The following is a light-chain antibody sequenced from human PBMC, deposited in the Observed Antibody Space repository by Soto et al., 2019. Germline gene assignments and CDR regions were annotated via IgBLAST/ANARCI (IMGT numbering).Light chain of an antibody. Sequence: QSALTQPPSASGSPGQSVTISCTGTNSDIGGYNYVSWYQQHPGKAPKLIIYGVTKRPSGVPGRFSGSKFGNTASLTVSGLQAEDEADYYCSSYAGSNTPYVFGTGTKLTVL. J-gene: IGLJ1*01. CDR2: GVT. CDR3: SSYAGSNTPYV. CDR1: NSDIGGYNY. V-gene: IGLV2-8*01.